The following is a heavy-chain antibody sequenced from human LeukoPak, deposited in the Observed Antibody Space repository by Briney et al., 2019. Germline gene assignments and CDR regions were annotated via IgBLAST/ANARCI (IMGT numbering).Heavy chain of an antibody. CDR2: ISFDGTNK. CDR1: GFTISGDA. J-gene: IGHJ3*01. CDR3: ARETHDALDL. Sequence: GTSLRLSCTASGFTISGDAMHWVRQAPGKGLQWVADISFDGTNKNYADSVKGRFTISRDNSKNTLFLQMNSLTTDGTALFYCARETHDALDLWGPGTLVTVSS. V-gene: IGHV3-30*04.